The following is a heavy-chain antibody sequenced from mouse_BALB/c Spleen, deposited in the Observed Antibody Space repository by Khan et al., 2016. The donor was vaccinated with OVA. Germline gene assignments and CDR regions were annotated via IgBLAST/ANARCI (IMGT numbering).Heavy chain of an antibody. CDR3: ARYKEIVATYFDY. CDR2: TNPTNGRT. CDR1: GYTFTSYW. V-gene: IGHV1S81*02. D-gene: IGHD1-1*01. Sequence: QVQLKESGAELVKAGASVKMSCKASGYTFTSYWMHWVKQRLGQGLEWFAETNPTNGRTYYNEKFKSKATLTVDKSSSTAYMLLSGPTFEDSAVFCCARYKEIVATYFDYWGQGTTLTVSS. J-gene: IGHJ2*01.